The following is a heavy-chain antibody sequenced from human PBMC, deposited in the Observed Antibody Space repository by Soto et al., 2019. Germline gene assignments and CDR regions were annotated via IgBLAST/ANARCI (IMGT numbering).Heavy chain of an antibody. CDR1: GGSVSSGSYY. Sequence: QVQLQESGPGLVKPSETLSLTCTVSGGSVSSGSYYWSWIRQPPGKGLEWIGYIYYSGSTNYNPSLKSRVTISVDTSKNQFSLKLSSVTAADTAVYYCARSYGDYPGYWGQGTLVTVSS. J-gene: IGHJ4*02. V-gene: IGHV4-61*01. CDR3: ARSYGDYPGY. CDR2: IYYSGST. D-gene: IGHD4-17*01.